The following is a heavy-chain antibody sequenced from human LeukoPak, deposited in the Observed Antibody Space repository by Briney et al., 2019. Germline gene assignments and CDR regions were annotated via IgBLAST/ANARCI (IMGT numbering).Heavy chain of an antibody. D-gene: IGHD2/OR15-2a*01. CDR1: GGSISSSSYY. V-gene: IGHV4-39*07. Sequence: SETLSLTCTVSGGSISSSSYYWGWIRQPPGKGLEWIGSIYYSGSTYYNPSLKSRVTISVDTSKNQFSLKLSSVTAADTAVYYCASGNTLKGVDYWGQGTLVSVSS. J-gene: IGHJ4*02. CDR3: ASGNTLKGVDY. CDR2: IYYSGST.